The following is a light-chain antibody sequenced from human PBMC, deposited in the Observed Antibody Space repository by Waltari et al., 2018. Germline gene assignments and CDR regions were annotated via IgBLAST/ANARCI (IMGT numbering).Light chain of an antibody. CDR1: QSIPRW. CDR3: QHYDSYSAT. V-gene: IGKV1-5*03. CDR2: KAS. Sequence: DIQMTQSPSTLSASVGDRVTITCRASQSIPRWLAWYQQKPGKAPKLLIYKASSLESGVPSRFSGVGSGTEFTLTISSLQPDDFATYYCQHYDSYSATFGRGTKVEIK. J-gene: IGKJ4*02.